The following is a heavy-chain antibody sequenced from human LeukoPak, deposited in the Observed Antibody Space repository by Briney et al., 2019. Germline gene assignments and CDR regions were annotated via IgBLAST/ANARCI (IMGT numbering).Heavy chain of an antibody. CDR3: AKDQGARYYGSGSSWFDP. J-gene: IGHJ5*02. CDR2: ITSDGSGT. Sequence: GGSLRLSCAASGFPFSNYWMHWDRQAPGQGLVWLSHITSDGSGTSYADSVKGRFTISRDNAKYTLYLQMNSLRAEDTAVYYCAKDQGARYYGSGSSWFDPWGQGTLVTVSS. D-gene: IGHD3-10*01. CDR1: GFPFSNYW. V-gene: IGHV3-74*01.